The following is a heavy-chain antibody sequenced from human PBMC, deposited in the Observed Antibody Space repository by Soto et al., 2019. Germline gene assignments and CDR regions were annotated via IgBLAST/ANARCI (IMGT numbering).Heavy chain of an antibody. J-gene: IGHJ6*02. CDR1: GGSISSGGYY. D-gene: IGHD6-19*01. CDR2: IYYSGST. Sequence: QVQLQESGPGLVKPSQTLSLTCTVSGGSISSGGYYWSWIRQHPGKGLEWIGYIYYSGSTYYNPSLKSRVTISVDTSKNQFSLKLSSVTAADTAVYYCARDPYSSGRQIYGMDVWGQGTTVTVSS. V-gene: IGHV4-31*03. CDR3: ARDPYSSGRQIYGMDV.